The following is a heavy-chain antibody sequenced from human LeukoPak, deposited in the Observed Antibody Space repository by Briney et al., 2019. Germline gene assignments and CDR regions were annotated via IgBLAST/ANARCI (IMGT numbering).Heavy chain of an antibody. CDR3: ARGYYDYVWGSYRYPNWFDP. CDR1: GGSISSYY. V-gene: IGHV4-59*01. J-gene: IGHJ5*02. CDR2: IYYSGST. Sequence: SETLSLTCTVPGGSISSYYWSWIRQPPGKGLEWIGYIYYSGSTNYNPSLKSRVTISVDTSKNQFSLKLTSVTAADTAVYYCARGYYDYVWGSYRYPNWFDPWGQGTLVTVSS. D-gene: IGHD3-16*02.